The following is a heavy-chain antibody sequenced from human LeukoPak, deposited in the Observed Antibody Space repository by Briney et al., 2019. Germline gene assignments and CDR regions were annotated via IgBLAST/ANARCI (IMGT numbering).Heavy chain of an antibody. CDR3: ARRDNDYYGSGSL. CDR2: INHSGST. V-gene: IGHV4-34*01. Sequence: SETLSLTCAVYGGSFSGYYWSWIRQPPGKGLEWIGEINHSGSTNYNPSLKSRVTISVDMSKNQVSLKLSSVTAADTAVYYCARRDNDYYGSGSLWGQGTVVTVSS. J-gene: IGHJ4*02. D-gene: IGHD3-10*01. CDR1: GGSFSGYY.